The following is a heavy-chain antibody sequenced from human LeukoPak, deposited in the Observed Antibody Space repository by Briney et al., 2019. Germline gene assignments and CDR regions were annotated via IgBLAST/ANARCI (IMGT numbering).Heavy chain of an antibody. CDR1: GGSISSYY. CDR2: IYTSGST. CDR3: ARQVDYYYYMDV. Sequence: LPETLSLTCTVSGGSISSYYWSWIRQPPGKGLEWIGYIYTSGSTNYNPSLKSRVTISVDTSKNQFSLKLSSVTAADTAVYYCARQVDYYYYMDVWGKGTTVTVSS. J-gene: IGHJ6*03. V-gene: IGHV4-4*09.